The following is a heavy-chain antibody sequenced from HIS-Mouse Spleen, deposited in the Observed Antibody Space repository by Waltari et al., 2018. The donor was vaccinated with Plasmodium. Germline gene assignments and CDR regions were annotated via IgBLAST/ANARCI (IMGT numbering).Heavy chain of an antibody. CDR3: AKSSKGTGDLWDY. CDR2: ISGSGGST. D-gene: IGHD7-27*01. V-gene: IGHV3-23*01. Sequence: EVQLLESVGGLVQPGGSVRLSWAASGFTFSSYSLRLVPQAQGKGLEWVSAISGSGGSTYYADSVKGRFTISRDNSKNTRYLQMNSLRAEDTAVYYCAKSSKGTGDLWDYWGQGTLVTVSS. CDR1: GFTFSSYS. J-gene: IGHJ4*02.